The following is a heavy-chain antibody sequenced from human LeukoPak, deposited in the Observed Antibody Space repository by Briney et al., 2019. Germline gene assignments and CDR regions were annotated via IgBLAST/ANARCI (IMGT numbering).Heavy chain of an antibody. V-gene: IGHV4-34*01. CDR1: GGSFSGYY. Sequence: SETLSLTCAVYGGSFSGYYWSWIRQPPGKGLEWIGEINHSGSTNYNPSLKSRVTISVDTSKNQFSLKLSSVTAADTAVYYCAREGTRITMVRGASDYWDQGTLVTVSS. CDR3: AREGTRITMVRGASDY. J-gene: IGHJ4*02. CDR2: INHSGST. D-gene: IGHD3-10*01.